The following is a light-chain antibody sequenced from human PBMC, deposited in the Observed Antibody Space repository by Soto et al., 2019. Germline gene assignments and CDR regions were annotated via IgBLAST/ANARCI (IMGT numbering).Light chain of an antibody. CDR2: DVT. J-gene: IGLJ1*01. Sequence: VLTQPRSVSGAPGQSVTISCSGTSIDVDDYVSWYQQHPGKAPKVIIYDVTERPSGVPDRFSGSKSGNAASLTVSGLQAEDEADYYCCAHVGSSTYVFGRGTKVTVL. V-gene: IGLV2-11*01. CDR1: SIDVDDY. CDR3: CAHVGSSTYV.